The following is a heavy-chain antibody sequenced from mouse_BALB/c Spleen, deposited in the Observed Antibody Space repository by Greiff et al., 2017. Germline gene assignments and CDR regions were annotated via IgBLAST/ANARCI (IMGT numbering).Heavy chain of an antibody. CDR2: IWGDGST. Sequence: VQLQQSGPGLVAPSQSLSITCTVSGFSLTSYGVSWVRQPPGKGLAWLGVIWGDGSTNYHSALISRLSISKDNSKSQVFLKLNSLQTDDTSAYYCAKGPYYWYGWYFEVWGAGTTVTVSA. V-gene: IGHV2-3*01. D-gene: IGHD2-14*01. CDR1: GFSLTSYG. CDR3: AKGPYYWYGWYFEV. J-gene: IGHJ1*01.